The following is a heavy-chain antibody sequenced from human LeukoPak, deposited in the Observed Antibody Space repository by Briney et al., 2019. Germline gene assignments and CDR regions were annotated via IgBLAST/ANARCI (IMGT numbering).Heavy chain of an antibody. CDR2: INAGNGNT. CDR1: GYTFTSYA. Sequence: ASVKVSCKASGYTFTSYAMHWVRQAPGQRLEWMGWINAGNGNTKYSQKFRGRVTITRDTSASTAYMELSSLRSEDTAVYYCARGAVAGIPTPDYWGQGTLVTVSS. D-gene: IGHD6-19*01. J-gene: IGHJ4*02. CDR3: ARGAVAGIPTPDY. V-gene: IGHV1-3*01.